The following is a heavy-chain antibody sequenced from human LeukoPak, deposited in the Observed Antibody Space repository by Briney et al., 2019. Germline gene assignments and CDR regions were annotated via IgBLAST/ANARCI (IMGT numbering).Heavy chain of an antibody. Sequence: GGSLRLSCAASGFTFSSYSMTWVRQAPGKGLEWVSSISSSSSYIYYADSVKGRFTISRDNAKNSLYLQMNSLRAEDTAVYYCARDDDYGDYGDAFDIWGQGTMVTVSS. CDR2: ISSSSSYI. J-gene: IGHJ3*02. V-gene: IGHV3-21*01. D-gene: IGHD4-17*01. CDR1: GFTFSSYS. CDR3: ARDDDYGDYGDAFDI.